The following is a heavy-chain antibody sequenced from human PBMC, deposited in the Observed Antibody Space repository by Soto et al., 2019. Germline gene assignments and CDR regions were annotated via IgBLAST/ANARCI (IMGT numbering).Heavy chain of an antibody. Sequence: SETLSLTCTVSGGSISSSSYYWGWIRQPPGKGLEWIGSIYYSGSTYYNPSLKSRVTISVDTSKNQFSLKLSSVTAADTAVYYCASPFAYCGGDCYGFDPWGQGTLVTVSS. V-gene: IGHV4-39*01. CDR3: ASPFAYCGGDCYGFDP. CDR2: IYYSGST. CDR1: GGSISSSSYY. D-gene: IGHD2-21*02. J-gene: IGHJ5*02.